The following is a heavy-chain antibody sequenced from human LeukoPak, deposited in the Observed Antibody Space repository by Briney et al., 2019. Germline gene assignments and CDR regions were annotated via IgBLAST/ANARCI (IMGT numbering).Heavy chain of an antibody. CDR2: ISFDEAKK. CDR3: ARGPGGGGFDI. V-gene: IGHV3-30*04. J-gene: IGHJ3*02. Sequence: PGGSLRLSCAASGFNFNIYAMYWVRQAPGKGLEWLAIISFDEAKKYYADSVKGRFTISRDNSKDTLYLQMNGLRRDDTAVYYCARGPGGGGFDIWGQGTMVTVSS. CDR1: GFNFNIYA. D-gene: IGHD4-23*01.